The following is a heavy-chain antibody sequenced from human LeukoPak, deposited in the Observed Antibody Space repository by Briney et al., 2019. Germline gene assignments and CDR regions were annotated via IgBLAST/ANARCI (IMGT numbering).Heavy chain of an antibody. CDR1: GYTFTGYY. Sequence: ASVKVSCKASGYTFTGYYMHWVRQAPGQGLEWMGWINPNSGGTNYAQKFQGWVTMTRDTSISTAYMELSRLRSDDTAVYYCARELKYYYGSGSNFDIWGQGTMVTVSS. D-gene: IGHD3-10*01. CDR3: ARELKYYYGSGSNFDI. V-gene: IGHV1-2*04. CDR2: INPNSGGT. J-gene: IGHJ3*02.